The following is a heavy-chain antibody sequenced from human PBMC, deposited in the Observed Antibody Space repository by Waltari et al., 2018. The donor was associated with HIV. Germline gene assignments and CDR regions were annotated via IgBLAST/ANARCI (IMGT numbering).Heavy chain of an antibody. CDR2: ISSGSTYA. D-gene: IGHD3-10*01. V-gene: IGHV3-21*01. J-gene: IGHJ6*02. CDR3: ARAPPHSGRGYGLDV. CDR1: GFSFDDYS. Sequence: EVDLVESGGGLVKPGGSLRRSCAGSGFSFDDYSMIWVRQAPGKGLEWVSVISSGSTYAYYGDSVKGRFTVSRDNAAKTLSLQMNSLRVEDTAVYYCARAPPHSGRGYGLDVWGQGTTVTVS.